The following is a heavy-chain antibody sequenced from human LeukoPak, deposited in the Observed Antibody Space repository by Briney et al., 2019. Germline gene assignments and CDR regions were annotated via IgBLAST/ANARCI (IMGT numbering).Heavy chain of an antibody. V-gene: IGHV3-21*01. D-gene: IGHD3-16*01. CDR2: ISSSSSYI. CDR3: ATLIARYYYYYMDV. CDR1: GFTFSSYS. J-gene: IGHJ6*03. Sequence: GGSLRLSCAASGFTFSSYSMNWVRQAPGKGLEWVSSISSSSSYIYYADSVKGRFTISRDNAKNSLYLQMNSLRAEDTAVYYCATLIARYYYYYMDVWGKGTTVTVSS.